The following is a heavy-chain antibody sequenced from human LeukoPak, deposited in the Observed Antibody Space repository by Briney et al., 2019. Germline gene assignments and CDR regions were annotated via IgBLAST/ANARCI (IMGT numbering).Heavy chain of an antibody. J-gene: IGHJ4*02. D-gene: IGHD2-21*02. Sequence: SVKVSCKASGGTFSSYTISWVRQAPGQGLELMGRIIPILGIANYAQKFQGSVTITADKSTSTAYMELSSLRSEDTAVYYCARSPLGVVTAPQPYYFDYWGQGTLVTVSS. CDR3: ARSPLGVVTAPQPYYFDY. V-gene: IGHV1-69*02. CDR2: IIPILGIA. CDR1: GGTFSSYT.